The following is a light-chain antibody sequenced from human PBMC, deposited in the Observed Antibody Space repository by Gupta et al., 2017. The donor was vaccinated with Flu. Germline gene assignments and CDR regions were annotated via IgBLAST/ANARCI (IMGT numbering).Light chain of an antibody. V-gene: IGLV2-14*01. J-gene: IGLJ2*01. CDR2: EVT. CDR3: SSYTSTTTLI. CDR1: SSDVGGYNS. Sequence: QPALTQPAPVFGSPGRPLPIPCTGTSSDVGGYNSVSWYQLHPGKAPKLMIYEVTYRPSGISNRFSGSKSGNTASLTISGLQADDEADYYCSSYTSTTTLIFGGGTKLTVL.